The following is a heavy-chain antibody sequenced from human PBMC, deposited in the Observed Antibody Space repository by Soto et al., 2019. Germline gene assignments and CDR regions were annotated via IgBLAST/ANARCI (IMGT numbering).Heavy chain of an antibody. CDR3: ARPSTSYGDYGWSLAY. Sequence: QVQLVQSGAEVKKPGASVKVSCKASGYPFGGYAIGWVRQAPGQGLEWMGWVSAHTGDSGYAQRFQGRVTLTTETSTSTAYMELRGLRSDDTAVYYCARPSTSYGDYGWSLAYWGQGTRVTVSS. V-gene: IGHV1-18*01. J-gene: IGHJ4*02. D-gene: IGHD4-17*01. CDR2: VSAHTGDS. CDR1: GYPFGGYA.